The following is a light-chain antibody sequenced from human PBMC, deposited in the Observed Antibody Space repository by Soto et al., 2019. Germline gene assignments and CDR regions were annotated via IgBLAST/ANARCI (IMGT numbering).Light chain of an antibody. CDR3: QQYNNWPPDRT. J-gene: IGKJ1*01. CDR2: AIS. V-gene: IGKV3-20*01. CDR1: QSVSSNY. Sequence: EIVLTQSPGTLSLSPGDRVTLSCRASQSVSSNYLAWYQQKPGQAPRLLIYAISARATGIPDRFSGSGSGTDFTLTISRLEPEDFAMYYCQQYNNWPPDRTFGQGTKVEIK.